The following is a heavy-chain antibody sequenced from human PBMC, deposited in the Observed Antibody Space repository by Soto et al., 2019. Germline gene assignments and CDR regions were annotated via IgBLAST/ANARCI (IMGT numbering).Heavy chain of an antibody. CDR2: IIPVFDKA. CDR3: ARLRRDGGDAFDL. Sequence: SLNVSCKSSVGSFGSSAISWVRQAPAQGLEWMGEIIPVFDKANYAQNFQGRLKITADEQTGTVFMQLSSLRSEDTAVYFCARLRRDGGDAFDLWGLGTLVTVSS. J-gene: IGHJ3*01. V-gene: IGHV1-69*13. CDR1: VGSFGSSA. D-gene: IGHD3-16*01.